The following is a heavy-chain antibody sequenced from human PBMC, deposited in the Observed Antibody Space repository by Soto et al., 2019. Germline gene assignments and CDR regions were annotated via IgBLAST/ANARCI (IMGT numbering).Heavy chain of an antibody. J-gene: IGHJ4*02. CDR1: GGTFSSYT. CDR2: IIPILGIA. D-gene: IGHD5-12*01. V-gene: IGHV1-69*02. Sequence: QVQLVQSGAEVKKPGSSVKVSCKASGGTFSSYTISWVRQAPGQGLEWMGRIIPILGIANYAQKFQGRVTITADKSTSTADMELSSLRSEDTAVYYCARQNSGYDYGWWGQGTLVTVSS. CDR3: ARQNSGYDYGW.